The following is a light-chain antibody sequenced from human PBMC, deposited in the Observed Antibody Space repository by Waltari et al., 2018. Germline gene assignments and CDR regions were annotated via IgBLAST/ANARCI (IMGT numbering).Light chain of an antibody. J-gene: IGKJ4*01. CDR3: QQRSKWSLT. CDR2: DAS. CDR1: QSISSY. V-gene: IGKV3-11*01. Sequence: EIVLTQSPATLSFSPGERATLSCRASQSISSYLAWYQQKPGQAPRLLIFDASNRATGTPARFSGSGSGTDFTLTISSLEAEDFAVYYCQQRSKWSLTFGGGTKVEIK.